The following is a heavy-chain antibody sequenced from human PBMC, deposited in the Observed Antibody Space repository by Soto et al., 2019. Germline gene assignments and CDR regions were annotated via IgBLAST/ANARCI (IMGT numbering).Heavy chain of an antibody. D-gene: IGHD2-15*01. V-gene: IGHV1-69*13. J-gene: IGHJ6*02. Sequence: SVKVSCKASGGTFSSYAISWVRQAPGQGLEWMGGIIPIFGTANYAQKFQGRVTITADESTSTAYMELSSLRSEDTAVYYCAQLVVVAATAYYYYGMDVWGQGTTVTVS. CDR1: GGTFSSYA. CDR3: AQLVVVAATAYYYYGMDV. CDR2: IIPIFGTA.